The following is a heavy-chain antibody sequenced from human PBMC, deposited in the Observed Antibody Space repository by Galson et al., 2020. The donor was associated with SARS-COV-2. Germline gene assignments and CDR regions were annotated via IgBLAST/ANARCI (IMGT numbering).Heavy chain of an antibody. D-gene: IGHD3-22*01. CDR1: GYTFTSYG. CDR2: ISAYNGNT. Sequence: SVKVSCKASGYTFTSYGISWVRQAPGQGLEWMGWISAYNGNTNYAQKLQGRVTMTTDTSTSTAYMELRSLRSDDTAVYYCARARNRNYDSSGYYFWWGQGTLVTVSS. V-gene: IGHV1-18*01. J-gene: IGHJ4*02. CDR3: ARARNRNYDSSGYYFW.